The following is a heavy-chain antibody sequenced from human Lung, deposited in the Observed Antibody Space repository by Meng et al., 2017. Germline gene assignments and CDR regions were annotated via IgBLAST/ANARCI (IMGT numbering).Heavy chain of an antibody. V-gene: IGHV4-34*01. J-gene: IGHJ4*02. CDR3: ARGSTTMAHDFDY. CDR1: GGSFSDYY. D-gene: IGHD4-11*01. CDR2: FNHSGST. Sequence: QVVLQQGGAGLVRAAGILSLTCVVSGGSFSDYYWSWIRERAGKGLEWIVEFNHSGSTNYNPSLESRATISVDTSQNNLSLKLRSVTAADSAVYACARGSTTMAHDFDYWGQGTLVTVSS.